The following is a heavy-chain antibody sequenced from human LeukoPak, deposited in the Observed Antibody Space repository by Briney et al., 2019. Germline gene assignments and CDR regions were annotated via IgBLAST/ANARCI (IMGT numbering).Heavy chain of an antibody. D-gene: IGHD3-10*01. Sequence: HSGSTNYNPSLKSRVTISVDTSKNQFSLKLSSVTAADTAVYYCARESDPWVPPPPIYGMDVWGQGTTVTVSS. J-gene: IGHJ6*02. V-gene: IGHV4-34*01. CDR3: ARESDPWVPPPPIYGMDV. CDR2: HSGST.